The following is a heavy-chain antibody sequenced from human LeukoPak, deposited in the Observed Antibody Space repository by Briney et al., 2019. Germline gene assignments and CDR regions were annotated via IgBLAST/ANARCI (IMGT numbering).Heavy chain of an antibody. CDR3: ARGRSVWEGYYFDY. D-gene: IGHD1-26*01. CDR2: MNPNSGNT. CDR1: GYTFTSYD. Sequence: ASVKVSCKASGYTFTSYDINWVRQATGQGLEWMGWMNPNSGNTGYAQKFQGRVTMTRNTSISTAYMELSSLRSEDTAVYYCARGRSVWEGYYFDYWGQGTLVTVSS. J-gene: IGHJ4*02. V-gene: IGHV1-8*01.